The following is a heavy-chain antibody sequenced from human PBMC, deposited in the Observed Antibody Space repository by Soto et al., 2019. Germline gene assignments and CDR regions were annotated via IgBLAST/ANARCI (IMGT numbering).Heavy chain of an antibody. D-gene: IGHD2-15*01. V-gene: IGHV5-51*01. J-gene: IGHJ4*02. Sequence: GASLKISCNGSRYIFTDHWIGWVLHKPGKGLEWMGIIWPGDSDTRYSPSFHGQVPISADKSISTAYLQWNSMEASDTAIYYCARQNEGSGFRLDYWGQGTKVTVSS. CDR2: IWPGDSDT. CDR1: RYIFTDHW. CDR3: ARQNEGSGFRLDY.